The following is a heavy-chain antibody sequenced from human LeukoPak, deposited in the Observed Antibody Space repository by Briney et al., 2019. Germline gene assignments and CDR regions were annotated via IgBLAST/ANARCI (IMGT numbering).Heavy chain of an antibody. D-gene: IGHD3-10*01. J-gene: IGHJ4*02. Sequence: GGSLRLSCAASGFTFSRDGMTWVRQAPGKGLEWVSAIKGRFTISRDNSKNTLYLQMNSLRAEDTAVYYCAKDRRAGSYDYWGQGTLVTVSS. V-gene: IGHV3-23*01. CDR2: I. CDR1: GFTFSRDG. CDR3: AKDRRAGSYDY.